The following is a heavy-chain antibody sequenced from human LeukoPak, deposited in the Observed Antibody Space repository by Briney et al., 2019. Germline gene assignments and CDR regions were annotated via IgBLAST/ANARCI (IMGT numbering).Heavy chain of an antibody. V-gene: IGHV4-39*01. CDR1: GGSISSSSYY. CDR2: IYYSGST. CDR3: ARHLFGGNNPDY. Sequence: SETLSLTCTVSGGSISSSSYYWGWIRQPPGKGLEWIGSIYYSGSTYYNPSLKSRVTISVDTSKNQFSLKLSSVTAADTAVYYCARHLFGGNNPDYWGQGTLVTVSS. J-gene: IGHJ4*02. D-gene: IGHD4-23*01.